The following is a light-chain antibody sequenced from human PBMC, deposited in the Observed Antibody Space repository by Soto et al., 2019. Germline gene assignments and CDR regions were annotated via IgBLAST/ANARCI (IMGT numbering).Light chain of an antibody. V-gene: IGKV3-15*01. Sequence: EIVMTQSPATLSVSPGERATLSCRASQSVSSKLAWYQQKPGQAPRLLIYDAFTRATGIPARFSGSGSGTEFTLTISSLQSEDFAVYYCQQYYNWSPITFGQGTRLESK. CDR3: QQYYNWSPIT. J-gene: IGKJ5*01. CDR2: DAF. CDR1: QSVSSK.